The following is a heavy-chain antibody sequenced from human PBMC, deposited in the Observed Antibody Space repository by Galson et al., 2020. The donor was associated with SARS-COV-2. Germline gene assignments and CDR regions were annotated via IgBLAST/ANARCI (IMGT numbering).Heavy chain of an antibody. V-gene: IGHV4-31*01. Sequence: SQPLSLTCTVSGGSISSGGSFWIWFRQHPGAGLEWIGYIFPTGSTYYNPSLTRPVTISLDTSQNQFSLKLTSVTAADTAVYYCARGFYGSGLDSWGQGSLVRVSS. J-gene: IGHJ4*02. CDR3: ARGFYGSGLDS. CDR2: IFPTGST. CDR1: GGSISSGGSF. D-gene: IGHD3-10*01.